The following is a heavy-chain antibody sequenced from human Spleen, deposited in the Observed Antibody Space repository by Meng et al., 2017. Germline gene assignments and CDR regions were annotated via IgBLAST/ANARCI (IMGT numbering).Heavy chain of an antibody. D-gene: IGHD2-8*01. J-gene: IGHJ5*02. V-gene: IGHV3-66*02. Sequence: GESLKISCAASGFTVSHNYMSWVRQAPGKGLEWVSVIYSGGNTYYADSVKGRFTISRDNSKNTVFLQINSLRVEDTAVYYCARIGTVYAPWGQGTLVTVSS. CDR3: ARIGTVYAP. CDR2: IYSGGNT. CDR1: GFTVSHNY.